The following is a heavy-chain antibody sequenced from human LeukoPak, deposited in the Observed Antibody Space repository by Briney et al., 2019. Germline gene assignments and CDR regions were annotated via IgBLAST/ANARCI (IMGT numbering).Heavy chain of an antibody. J-gene: IGHJ4*02. CDR3: ASRTYTYDSSGYYRRNYYFDY. V-gene: IGHV1-69*13. CDR1: GGTFSSYA. Sequence: GASVKVSCKASGGTFSSYAISWVRQAPEQGLEWMGGIIPIFGTTNYAQKLQGRVTITADESTSTAYMELSSLRSEDTAVYYCASRTYTYDSSGYYRRNYYFDYWGQGTLVTVSS. D-gene: IGHD3-22*01. CDR2: IIPIFGTT.